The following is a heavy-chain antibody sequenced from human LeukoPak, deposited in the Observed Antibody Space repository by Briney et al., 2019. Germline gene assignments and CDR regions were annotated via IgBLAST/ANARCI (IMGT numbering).Heavy chain of an antibody. CDR1: GYTFTGYY. J-gene: IGHJ4*02. V-gene: IGHV1-2*02. CDR2: INPNSGGT. Sequence: GASVKVSCKASGYTFTGYYMHWVRQAPGQGLEWMGWINPNSGGTNYAQKFQGRVTMTRDTSISTAYMELSRVGSDDTAMYYCARAIAVAGSNEWRDFDYWGQGTLVTVSS. CDR3: ARAIAVAGSNEWRDFDY. D-gene: IGHD6-19*01.